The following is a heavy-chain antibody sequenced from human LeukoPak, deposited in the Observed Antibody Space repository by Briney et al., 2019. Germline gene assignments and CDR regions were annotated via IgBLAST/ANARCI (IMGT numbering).Heavy chain of an antibody. Sequence: PGGSLRLSCAASGFTFSSYEMNWVRQAPGKGLEWVSYISYSGTPIYYADSVKGRFTISRDNAKNSLYLQMNSLRAEDTAVYYCARDFRFLDDYWGQGTLVTVSS. J-gene: IGHJ4*02. CDR1: GFTFSSYE. V-gene: IGHV3-48*03. D-gene: IGHD3-3*01. CDR3: ARDFRFLDDY. CDR2: ISYSGTPI.